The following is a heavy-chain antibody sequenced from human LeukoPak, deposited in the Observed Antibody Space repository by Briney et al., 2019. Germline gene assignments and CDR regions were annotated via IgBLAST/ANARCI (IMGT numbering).Heavy chain of an antibody. CDR1: GFTVSSNY. CDR2: IYTDGST. J-gene: IGHJ4*02. CDR3: TSDTWYSAGH. V-gene: IGHV3-53*01. D-gene: IGHD2-15*01. Sequence: GGSLRLSCAASGFTVSSNYMSWVRQAQGKGLEWVSIIYTDGSTYYADSVRGRFTISRDNAKNSLFLQMNSLRAEDTAIYYCTSDTWYSAGHWGQGTLVTVSS.